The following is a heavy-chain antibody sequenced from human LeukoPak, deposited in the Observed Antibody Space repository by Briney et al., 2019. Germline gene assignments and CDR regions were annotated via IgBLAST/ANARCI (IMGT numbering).Heavy chain of an antibody. J-gene: IGHJ4*02. CDR1: GGSFSGYY. CDR3: AREDAPAQEFDY. V-gene: IGHV4-34*01. CDR2: INHSGST. Sequence: PSETLSLTCAVYGGSFSGYYWSWIRQPPGKGLEWIGEINHSGSTNYNPSLKSRVTISVDTSKNQFSPKLSSVTAADTAVYYCAREDAPAQEFDYWGQGTLVTVSS.